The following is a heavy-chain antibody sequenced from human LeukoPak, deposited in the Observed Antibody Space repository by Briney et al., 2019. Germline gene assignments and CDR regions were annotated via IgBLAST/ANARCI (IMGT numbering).Heavy chain of an antibody. J-gene: IGHJ3*01. CDR3: ARDHHRRLYDSQARDTFDL. D-gene: IGHD3-22*01. CDR1: GFTFSSYT. CDR2: IGSTSSTI. Sequence: GGSLRLSCAASGFTFSSYTMNWVRQAPGKGLEWVSCIGSTSSTIYYADSVKGRFTISRDNAKNSLYLQMNSLRAEDTAVYYCARDHHRRLYDSQARDTFDLWGQGTMVTVSS. V-gene: IGHV3-48*01.